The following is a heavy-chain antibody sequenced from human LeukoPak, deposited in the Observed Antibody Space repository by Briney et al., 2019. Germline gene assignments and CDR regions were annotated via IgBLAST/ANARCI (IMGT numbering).Heavy chain of an antibody. D-gene: IGHD3-3*01. CDR2: ISASGDSA. Sequence: PGGSLRLSCAASGFTFSTFSSYAMTWVRQAPGKGLEWVSVISASGDSAYYADSVKGRFTISRDNSKNTLYLQMNSLRAEDTAVYHCAKLYYDFWSGQYFDYWGQGALVTVSS. CDR1: GFTFSTFSSYA. CDR3: AKLYYDFWSGQYFDY. J-gene: IGHJ4*02. V-gene: IGHV3-23*01.